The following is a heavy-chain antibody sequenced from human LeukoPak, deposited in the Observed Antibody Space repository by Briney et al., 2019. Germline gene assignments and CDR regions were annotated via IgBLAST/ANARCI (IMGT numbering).Heavy chain of an antibody. J-gene: IGHJ6*03. D-gene: IGHD3-22*01. CDR1: RGSVTSYY. CDR2: IYSGNT. V-gene: IGHV4-59*02. Sequence: PSETLCLTCTVSRGSVTSYYWSWIRQTPGKGLEWIGDIYSGNTKYNPSLQSRVTISLDTSQNQFSLRLRSVTAADTAVYYCARGYDSSGYVYYYYYMDVWGKGTTVTVSS. CDR3: ARGYDSSGYVYYYYYMDV.